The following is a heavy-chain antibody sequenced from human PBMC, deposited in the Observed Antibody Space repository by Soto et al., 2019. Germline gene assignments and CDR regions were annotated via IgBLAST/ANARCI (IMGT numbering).Heavy chain of an antibody. Sequence: EVQLVESGGGLVQPGGSLRLSCVASGFSFSNYNMNWVRQAPGKGLEWVSYITDSSDIVHYADSVRGRFTISRDNAESSLYLQMNSLRDEDTAVYFCARDFGHGYYLDYWGRGTLVTVSS. CDR2: ITDSSDIV. D-gene: IGHD3-3*01. V-gene: IGHV3-48*02. CDR1: GFSFSNYN. CDR3: ARDFGHGYYLDY. J-gene: IGHJ4*02.